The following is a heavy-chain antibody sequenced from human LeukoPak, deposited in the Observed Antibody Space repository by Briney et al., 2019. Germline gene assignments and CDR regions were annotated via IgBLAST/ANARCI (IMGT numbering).Heavy chain of an antibody. J-gene: IGHJ4*02. D-gene: IGHD3-22*01. CDR3: AKDLGEYYYDSSGYYPDY. CDR1: GFTFSSYA. V-gene: IGHV3-23*01. Sequence: GGSLRLSCAASGFTFSSYAMSWVRQAPGKGLEWVSAISGSGGSTYYVESVKGRFTTSRDTTKNTLYLQMNSLRAEDTAVYYCAKDLGEYYYDSSGYYPDYWGQGTLVTVSS. CDR2: ISGSGGST.